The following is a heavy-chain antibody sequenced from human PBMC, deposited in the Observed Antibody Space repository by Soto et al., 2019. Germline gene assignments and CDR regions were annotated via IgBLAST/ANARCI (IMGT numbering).Heavy chain of an antibody. CDR1: GGSFSGYY. J-gene: IGHJ4*02. CDR2: INHSGST. V-gene: IGHV4-34*01. CDR3: ARGRGLWLGYSGYDFDY. Sequence: QEQLQQWGAGLLKPSETLSLTCAVYGGSFSGYYWSWIRQPPGKGLEWIGEINHSGSTNYNPSLKSRATISVDTSRNQFSLKLSSVTAADTAVYYCARGRGLWLGYSGYDFDYWGQGTLVTVSS. D-gene: IGHD5-12*01.